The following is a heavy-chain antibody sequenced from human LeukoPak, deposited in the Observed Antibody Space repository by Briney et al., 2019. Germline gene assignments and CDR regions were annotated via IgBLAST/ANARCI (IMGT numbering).Heavy chain of an antibody. D-gene: IGHD2-15*01. CDR1: GFAFCSYG. CDR3: AKTTTGYSSGRYPAWPIDY. Sequence: GGSLRLSCSASGFAFCSYGMYWVRPAPGKGRGWGSGIFGSGGRAHYTDSVKGRVTISRDNSKNTVYLQMDSLRVQDTAIYYCAKTTTGYSSGRYPAWPIDYWGQGTLATVSS. CDR2: IFGSGGRA. J-gene: IGHJ4*02. V-gene: IGHV3-23*01.